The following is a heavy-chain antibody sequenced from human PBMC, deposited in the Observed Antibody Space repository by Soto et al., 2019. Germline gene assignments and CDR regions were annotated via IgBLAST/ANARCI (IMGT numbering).Heavy chain of an antibody. CDR3: ATSKSLYSNDWDNGVFDY. J-gene: IGHJ4*02. D-gene: IGHD6-19*01. CDR2: INPSGGST. V-gene: IGHV1-46*03. Sequence: ASVKVSCKASGYTFTSYYMHWVRQAPGQGLEWMGIINPSGGSTSYAQKFQGRVTMTRDTSTSTVYMELSSLRSEDTAVYYCATSKSLYSNDWDNGVFDYWGQGTLVTVSS. CDR1: GYTFTSYY.